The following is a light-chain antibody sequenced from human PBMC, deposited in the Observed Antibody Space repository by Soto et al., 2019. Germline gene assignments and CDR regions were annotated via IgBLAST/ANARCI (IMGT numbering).Light chain of an antibody. V-gene: IGKV3-20*01. CDR3: QKFSSYPLT. CDR2: DES. CDR1: QTVRNNY. J-gene: IGKJ4*01. Sequence: EFVLTQSPGTLSLSPGESATLSCRDSQTVRNNYLAWYQQKPGQAPRLLIYDESSRATGIPDRLSGGGSGTDLNLTISRLEPEDFAVYYCQKFSSYPLTCGGGTKVDIK.